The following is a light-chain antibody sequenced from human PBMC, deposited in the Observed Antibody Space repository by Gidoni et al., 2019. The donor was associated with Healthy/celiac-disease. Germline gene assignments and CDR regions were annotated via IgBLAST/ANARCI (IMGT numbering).Light chain of an antibody. CDR1: KLGDKY. CDR2: QDS. CDR3: QAWDSSTVV. Sequence: SYELTQPPSVSVSPGQTASITCPGDKLGDKYACWYHQKPGQSHVLVIYQDSKRPSGIPERFSGSNSGNTATLTISGTQAMDEADYYCQAWDSSTVVFGGGIKLTVL. V-gene: IGLV3-1*01. J-gene: IGLJ2*01.